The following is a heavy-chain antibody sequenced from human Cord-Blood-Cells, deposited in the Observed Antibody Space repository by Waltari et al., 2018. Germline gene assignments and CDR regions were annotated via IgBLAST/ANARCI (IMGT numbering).Heavy chain of an antibody. Sequence: QVQLQQWGAGLLKPSETLSLTCAGYGGSFSGYYWSWIRQPPGKGLEWIGEINHSGSTNYNPSLKSRVTISVDTSKNQFSLKLSSVTAADTAVYYCARVIAAFDYWGQGTLVTVSS. CDR1: GGSFSGYY. J-gene: IGHJ4*02. D-gene: IGHD6-13*01. CDR3: ARVIAAFDY. V-gene: IGHV4-34*01. CDR2: INHSGST.